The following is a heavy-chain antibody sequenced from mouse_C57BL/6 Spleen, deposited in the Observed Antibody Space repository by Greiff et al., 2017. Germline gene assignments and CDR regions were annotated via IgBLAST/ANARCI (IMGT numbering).Heavy chain of an antibody. V-gene: IGHV5-17*01. D-gene: IGHD1-1*01. CDR1: GFTFSDYG. CDR2: ISSGSSTI. Sequence: EVKLVESGGGLVKPGGSLKLSCAASGFTFSDYGMHWVRQAPEKGLEWVAYISSGSSTIYYAGTVKGRFTISRDNAMNTLFLQMTSLRSEDTAMYYCASPRYCYFDYWGQCTTLSVSS. CDR3: ASPRYCYFDY. J-gene: IGHJ2*01.